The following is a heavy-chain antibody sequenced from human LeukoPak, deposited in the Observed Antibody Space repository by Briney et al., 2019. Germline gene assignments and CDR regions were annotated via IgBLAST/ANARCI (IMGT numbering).Heavy chain of an antibody. J-gene: IGHJ4*02. V-gene: IGHV3-15*01. CDR3: TPVMVEDRGF. CDR2: IKSKNDGGTT. D-gene: IGHD2-15*01. CDR1: GFIFNKPW. Sequence: GGSLRLSCAASGFIFNKPWMNWVRQAPGKGPEWVGRIKSKNDGGTTDYGSPVKGRFTISRDDSKNTLYLQMNSLITADTAIYYCTPVMVEDRGFWGQGTLVTVSS.